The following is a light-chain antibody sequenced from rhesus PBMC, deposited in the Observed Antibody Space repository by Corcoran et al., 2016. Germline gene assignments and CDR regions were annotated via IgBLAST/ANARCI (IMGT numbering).Light chain of an antibody. CDR3: CAYTTIRTFV. J-gene: IGLJ1*01. CDR2: GVS. V-gene: IGLV2S7*01. Sequence: QAAPTQPPSVSGSLGQSVTISCTGTNSDIGGHDYVSWYQQYPGKAPRLLLYGVSHRPSGVSDRFSGSKSGNTASLTISGLQTEDEADYFCCAYTTIRTFVFGAGTRLSVL. CDR1: NSDIGGHDY.